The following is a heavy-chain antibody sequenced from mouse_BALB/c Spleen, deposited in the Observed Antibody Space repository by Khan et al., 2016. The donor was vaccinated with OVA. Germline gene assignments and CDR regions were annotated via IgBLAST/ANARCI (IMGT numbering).Heavy chain of an antibody. CDR1: GYTFTNYG. Sequence: QIQLVQSGPELKKPGETVKISCKASGYTFTNYGMNWVKQAPGKGLKWMGWINTYTGEPTYADDFKGRFAFSLETSASTAYLQINNLKNEDQATYFCARYMPYWYFDVWGAGTTVTVSS. V-gene: IGHV9-1*02. CDR3: ARYMPYWYFDV. J-gene: IGHJ1*01. D-gene: IGHD1-3*01. CDR2: INTYTGEP.